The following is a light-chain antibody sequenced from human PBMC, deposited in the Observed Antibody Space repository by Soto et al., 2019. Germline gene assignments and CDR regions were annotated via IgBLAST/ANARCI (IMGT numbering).Light chain of an antibody. J-gene: IGKJ3*01. Sequence: EIVLTQSPGTLSLSPGERATLSCRASQSVSSSYLAWYQQKPGQAPRLLIYGASSRPNGIPDRFSGSGYGTDFTITISRLETEDFAVYYCQQYGSSLLFTFGSGTKVDIK. V-gene: IGKV3-20*01. CDR2: GAS. CDR3: QQYGSSLLFT. CDR1: QSVSSSY.